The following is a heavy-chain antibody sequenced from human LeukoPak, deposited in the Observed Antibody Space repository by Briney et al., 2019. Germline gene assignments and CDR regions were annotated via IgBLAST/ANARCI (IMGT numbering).Heavy chain of an antibody. CDR2: IRYDGSNK. J-gene: IGHJ4*02. V-gene: IGHV3-30*02. Sequence: GGSLRLSCAVSGFTFSSYAMNWVRQAPGKGLEWVAFIRYDGSNKYYADSVKGRFTISRDNSKNTLYLQMNSLRAEDTAVYYCAKDLGAVAGTLDYWGQGTLVTVSS. CDR1: GFTFSSYA. CDR3: AKDLGAVAGTLDY. D-gene: IGHD6-19*01.